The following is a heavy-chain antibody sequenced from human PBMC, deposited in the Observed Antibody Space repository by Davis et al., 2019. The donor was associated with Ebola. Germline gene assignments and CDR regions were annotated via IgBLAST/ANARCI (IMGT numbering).Heavy chain of an antibody. J-gene: IGHJ4*02. CDR1: GFTFDDYG. CDR2: INWNGGST. D-gene: IGHD3-22*01. Sequence: GESLKISCAASGFTFDDYGMSWVRQAPGKGLEWVSGINWNGGSTGYADSVKGRFTISRDNAKNSLYLQMNSLRAEDTAVYYCAREGYYYDSSGYYPIFDYWGQGTLVTVSS. V-gene: IGHV3-20*04. CDR3: AREGYYYDSSGYYPIFDY.